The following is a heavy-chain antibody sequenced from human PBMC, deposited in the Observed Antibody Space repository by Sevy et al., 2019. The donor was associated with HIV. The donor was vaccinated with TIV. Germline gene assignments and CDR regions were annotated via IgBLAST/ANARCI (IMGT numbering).Heavy chain of an antibody. Sequence: GGSLRLSCAASGFTLSSYGMHWVRQAPGKGLEWVAVIRYDGSNKYYADSVKGRFTISRDNSKNTLYLQMNSLRAEDTAVYYWARDRLGITISAEWGGGMDVWGQGTTVTVS. D-gene: IGHD3-3*01. V-gene: IGHV3-33*01. CDR2: IRYDGSNK. CDR3: ARDRLGITISAEWGGGMDV. CDR1: GFTLSSYG. J-gene: IGHJ6*02.